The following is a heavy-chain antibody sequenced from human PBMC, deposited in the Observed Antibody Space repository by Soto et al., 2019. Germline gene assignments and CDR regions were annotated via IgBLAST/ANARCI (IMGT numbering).Heavy chain of an antibody. CDR2: ISGSGGST. CDR1: GFTFSSYA. V-gene: IGHV3-23*01. Sequence: EVQLLESGGGLLQPGGSLRLSCAASGFTFSSYAMSWVRQAPGKGLEWVSAISGSGGSTYYADSVKGRFTISRDNSKNTLYLQMNSLRAEDTAVYYCAKDPKGLRSFDYWGQGTLVTVSS. CDR3: AKDPKGLRSFDY. J-gene: IGHJ4*02.